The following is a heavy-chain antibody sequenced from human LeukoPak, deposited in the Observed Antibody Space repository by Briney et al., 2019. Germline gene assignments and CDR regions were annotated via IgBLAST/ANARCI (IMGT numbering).Heavy chain of an antibody. CDR3: AKRGRIAVAGPLDY. V-gene: IGHV3-21*04. D-gene: IGHD6-19*01. CDR2: ISSSSSYI. Sequence: GGSLRLSCAASGFTFSSYSMNWVRQAPGKGLEWVSSISSSSSYIYYADSVKGRFTISRDNAKNSLYLQMNSLRAEDTAVYYCAKRGRIAVAGPLDYWGQGTLVTVSS. CDR1: GFTFSSYS. J-gene: IGHJ4*02.